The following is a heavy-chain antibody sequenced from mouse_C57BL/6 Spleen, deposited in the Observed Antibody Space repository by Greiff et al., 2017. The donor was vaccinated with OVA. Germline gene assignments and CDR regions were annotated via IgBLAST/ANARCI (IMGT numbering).Heavy chain of an antibody. CDR2: IWSGGST. J-gene: IGHJ4*01. CDR1: GFSLTSYG. V-gene: IGHV2-2*01. Sequence: QVQLKESGPGLVQPSQSLSITCTVSGFSLTSYGVHWVRQSPGKGLEWLGVIWSGGSTAYNAAFISRLSISKDNSKSQVFFKMNSLQADDTAIYYCASPITTVVSNAMDYWGQGTSVTVSS. CDR3: ASPITTVVSNAMDY. D-gene: IGHD1-1*01.